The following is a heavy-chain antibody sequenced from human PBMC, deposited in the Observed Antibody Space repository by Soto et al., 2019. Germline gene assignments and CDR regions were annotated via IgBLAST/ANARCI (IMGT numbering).Heavy chain of an antibody. Sequence: EVQLVESGGGLVKPGGSLTLSCAASGFTFSTYSMNWVRQTPGKGLEWVSAISSSSIHTQYADSVEGRFTVSRDNAKNSQYLQMMSLRAADTAVYYCVPGAVVIAAKGSWGEVSL. V-gene: IGHV3-21*01. CDR1: GFTFSTYS. J-gene: IGHJ5*02. D-gene: IGHD2-21*01. CDR3: VPGAVVIAAKGS. CDR2: ISSSSIHT.